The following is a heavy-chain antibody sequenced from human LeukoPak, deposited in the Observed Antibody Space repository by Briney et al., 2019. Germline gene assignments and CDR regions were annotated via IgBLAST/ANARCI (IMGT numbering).Heavy chain of an antibody. CDR2: IHTSGSN. V-gene: IGHV4-61*05. J-gene: IGHJ3*01. Sequence: SETLSLTCTVSGAFITRDTYYWAWIRQPPGKGLEWIGYIHTSGSNNQYPSLKSRVTISVDKSKNHFSLRLTSVTAADTAVYYCARLSAAVHLGAFDLWGQGTMVTVSS. CDR1: GAFITRDTYY. CDR3: ARLSAAVHLGAFDL. D-gene: IGHD3-3*01.